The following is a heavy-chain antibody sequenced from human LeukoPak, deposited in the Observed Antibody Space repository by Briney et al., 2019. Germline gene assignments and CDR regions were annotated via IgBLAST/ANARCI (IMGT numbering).Heavy chain of an antibody. D-gene: IGHD3-10*01. Sequence: QPGGSLRLSCAASGFTFSSYAMSWVRQAPGKGLEWVSAISGSGRSTYYADSVKGRFTISRDNSKNTLYLQMNSLRAEDTAVYYCAKFSSRYYYGSGSYIDYWGQGTLVTVSS. CDR1: GFTFSSYA. V-gene: IGHV3-23*01. J-gene: IGHJ4*02. CDR2: ISGSGRST. CDR3: AKFSSRYYYGSGSYIDY.